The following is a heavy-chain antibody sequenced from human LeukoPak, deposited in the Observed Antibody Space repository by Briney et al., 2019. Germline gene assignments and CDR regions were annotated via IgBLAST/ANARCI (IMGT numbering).Heavy chain of an antibody. V-gene: IGHV4-38-2*02. CDR2: IYHSGRT. Sequence: PSETLSLTCTVSGYSISSGYYWGWIRQPPGKGLEWIGSIYHSGRTFYNPSLKSRVTISVDTSKNQFSLKLSSVTAADTAVYYCAREPWGMATPFDYWGQGTLVTVSS. CDR3: AREPWGMATPFDY. J-gene: IGHJ4*02. D-gene: IGHD5-24*01. CDR1: GYSISSGYY.